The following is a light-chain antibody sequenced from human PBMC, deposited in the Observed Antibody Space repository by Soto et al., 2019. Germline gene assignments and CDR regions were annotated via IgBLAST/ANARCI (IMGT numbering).Light chain of an antibody. CDR2: KAS. V-gene: IGKV1-5*03. J-gene: IGKJ1*01. CDR3: KQYSTSPWT. Sequence: IQMTQSPSTLSASVGDRVTITCRASQTISTLLAWYQQRPGKAPNLLIYKASSLESGVPSRFSGSGSGTKFTLTISSLQPDDFATYFCKQYSTSPWTFGQGTKVDIK. CDR1: QTISTL.